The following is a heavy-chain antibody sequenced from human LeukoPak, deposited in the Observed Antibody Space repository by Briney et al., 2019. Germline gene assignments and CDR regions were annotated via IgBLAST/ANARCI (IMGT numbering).Heavy chain of an antibody. CDR3: ARDPRISVAGKYFDY. J-gene: IGHJ4*02. D-gene: IGHD6-19*01. V-gene: IGHV1-2*06. CDR2: INPNNGGT. Sequence: ASVKVSCKASGYTFIGYYMHWVRQAPGQGLEWMGRINPNNGGTNYARKFQGRVTMTRDTSISTAYMELSRLRSDDTAVYYCARDPRISVAGKYFDYWGQGTLVTVSS. CDR1: GYTFIGYY.